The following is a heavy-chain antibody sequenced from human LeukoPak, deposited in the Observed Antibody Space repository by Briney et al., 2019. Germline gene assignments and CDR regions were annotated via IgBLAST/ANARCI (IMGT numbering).Heavy chain of an antibody. CDR3: ARDPVRRDSY. CDR2: INPDGSQT. D-gene: IGHD3-10*01. Sequence: GGCLRLSCAASGFTFNTYWMHWVRQAPGKGLVWVSHINPDGSQTNYADSVTGRFTISRDNAKNTLYLQMNSLRAEDTAVYYCARDPVRRDSYWGQGTLVTVSS. CDR1: GFTFNTYW. V-gene: IGHV3-74*01. J-gene: IGHJ4*02.